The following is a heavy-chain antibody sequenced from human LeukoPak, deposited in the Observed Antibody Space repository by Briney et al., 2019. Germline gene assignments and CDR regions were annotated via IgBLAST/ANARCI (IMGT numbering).Heavy chain of an antibody. CDR1: DDSMSTNSYY. CDR2: LHYSGTP. J-gene: IGHJ4*02. Sequence: SETLTLTCTVSDDSMSTNSYYWTWIRQPPGKGLEWVASLHYSGTPYYSPSLSSRISILADTSKRQFSLQVRSVTASDMAMYYCSRGDDSYKQGNFWGQGTLVTVSS. CDR3: SRGDDSYKQGNF. V-gene: IGHV4-39*01. D-gene: IGHD5-24*01.